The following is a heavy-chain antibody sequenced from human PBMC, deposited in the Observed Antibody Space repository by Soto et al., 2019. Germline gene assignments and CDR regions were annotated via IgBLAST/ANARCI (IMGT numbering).Heavy chain of an antibody. CDR2: SNHSGST. Sequence: SEPLSLTCAVYGGSFSGYYWSWIRQPPGKGLAWIGESNHSGSTTYNPSLKSRVTISVDTSKNQFSLTLSSVTAADTAVYYGATGYDFWSGPQDACDSWGQGTLVTVS. CDR3: ATGYDFWSGPQDACDS. D-gene: IGHD3-3*01. CDR1: GGSFSGYY. J-gene: IGHJ3*02. V-gene: IGHV4-34*01.